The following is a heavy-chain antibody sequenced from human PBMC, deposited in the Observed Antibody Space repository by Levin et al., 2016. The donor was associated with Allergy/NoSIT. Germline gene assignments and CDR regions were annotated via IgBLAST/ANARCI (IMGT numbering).Heavy chain of an antibody. V-gene: IGHV3-23*01. J-gene: IGHJ4*02. Sequence: WIRQPPGKGPEWVSDIGGTGDRTYYADSVKGRVTISRDNSKNTLYLQMNSLRAEDTAVYYCARDPFPYHGGSGFYYFDFWGQGTLVTVSS. CDR2: IGGTGDRT. CDR3: ARDPFPYHGGSGFYYFDF. D-gene: IGHD3-22*01.